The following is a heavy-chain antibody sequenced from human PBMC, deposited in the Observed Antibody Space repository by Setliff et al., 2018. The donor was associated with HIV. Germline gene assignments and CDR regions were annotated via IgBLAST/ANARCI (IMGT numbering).Heavy chain of an antibody. CDR2: ISGSGGST. J-gene: IGHJ4*02. CDR3: AKDQIYCGGDCFPHFFDY. CDR1: GFTFSSYA. Sequence: LRLSCAASGFTFSSYAMSWVRQAPGKGLEWVSAISGSGGSTYYADSVKGRFTISRDNSKNTLYLQMNSLRAEDTAVYYCAKDQIYCGGDCFPHFFDYWGQGTLVTVSS. V-gene: IGHV3-23*01. D-gene: IGHD2-21*02.